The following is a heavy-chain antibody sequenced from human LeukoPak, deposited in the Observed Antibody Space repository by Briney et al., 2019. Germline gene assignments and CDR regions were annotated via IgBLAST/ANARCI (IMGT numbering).Heavy chain of an antibody. D-gene: IGHD2-21*01. V-gene: IGHV4-59*01. CDR2: IYYNGTT. CDR3: ARKCGLFDY. Sequence: LECIGYIYYNGTTNYTPSLKSRVTISVDMSKNQFSLKMSSVTAADTAVYYCARKCGLFDYWGQGRLVTVSS. J-gene: IGHJ4*02.